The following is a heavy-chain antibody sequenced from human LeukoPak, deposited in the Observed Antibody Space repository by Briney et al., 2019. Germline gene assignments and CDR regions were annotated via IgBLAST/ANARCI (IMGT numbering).Heavy chain of an antibody. J-gene: IGHJ6*02. Sequence: GGSLRLSCAASGFTFSSYAMSWVRQAPGKGLEWVSAISGSGGSTYYADSVQGRFSISRDNSKNTLYLQMNSLRAEDTAVYYCAKGFTYYYFGMDIWGQGTTVTVSS. CDR2: ISGSGGST. CDR1: GFTFSSYA. V-gene: IGHV3-23*01. CDR3: AKGFTYYYFGMDI.